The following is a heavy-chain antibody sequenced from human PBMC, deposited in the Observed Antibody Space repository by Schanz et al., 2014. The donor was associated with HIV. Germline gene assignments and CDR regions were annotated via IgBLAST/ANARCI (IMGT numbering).Heavy chain of an antibody. Sequence: VQLVESGGGVVQPGRSLRLSCAGSGFSFDTFGIHWVRQAPGKGLEWVSAISATGGSTYYADSVKGRFTISRDNSKNTLYLQMNSLRPEDTAVYYCARDYHWNWFDPWGQGTLVTVSS. CDR1: GFSFDTFG. D-gene: IGHD1-20*01. V-gene: IGHV3-23*04. CDR3: ARDYHWNWFDP. CDR2: ISATGGST. J-gene: IGHJ5*02.